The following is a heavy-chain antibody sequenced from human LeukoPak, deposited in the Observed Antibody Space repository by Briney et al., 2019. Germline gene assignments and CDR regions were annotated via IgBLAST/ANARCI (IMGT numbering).Heavy chain of an antibody. CDR3: ARDPGFIAAAGTDFDY. CDR1: GGSISSYY. Sequence: SETLSLTCTVSGGSISSYYWSWIRQPPGKGLEWIGYIYYSGSTNYNPSLKSRVTISVDTSKNQFSLKLSSVTAADTAEYYCARDPGFIAAAGTDFDYWGQGTLVTVSS. J-gene: IGHJ4*02. D-gene: IGHD6-13*01. CDR2: IYYSGST. V-gene: IGHV4-59*01.